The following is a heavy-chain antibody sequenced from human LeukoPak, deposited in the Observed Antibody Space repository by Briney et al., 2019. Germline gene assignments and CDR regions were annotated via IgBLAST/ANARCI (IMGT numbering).Heavy chain of an antibody. J-gene: IGHJ4*02. V-gene: IGHV4-34*01. Sequence: SETLSLTCAVYGGSFSGYYWSWIRQPPGKGLEWIGEINHSGSTNYNPSLKSRVTISVDTSKNQLSLKLSSVTAADTAVYYCARAYGSGSYITYWGQGTLVTVSS. D-gene: IGHD3-10*01. CDR2: INHSGST. CDR1: GGSFSGYY. CDR3: ARAYGSGSYITY.